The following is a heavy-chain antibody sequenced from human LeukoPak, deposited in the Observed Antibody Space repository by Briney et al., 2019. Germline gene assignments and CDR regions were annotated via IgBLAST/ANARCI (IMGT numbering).Heavy chain of an antibody. V-gene: IGHV3-23*01. CDR1: GFTFSIYA. CDR3: AKKAYYYDSSGYSGYYFDY. CDR2: ISGSGFST. D-gene: IGHD3-22*01. J-gene: IGHJ4*02. Sequence: PGGSLRLSCAASGFTFSIYAMSWVRQAPGKGLEWVSGISGSGFSTYYADSVKGRFTISRDNSKNTLYLQMNSLRAEDTAVYYCAKKAYYYDSSGYSGYYFDYWGQGTLVTVSS.